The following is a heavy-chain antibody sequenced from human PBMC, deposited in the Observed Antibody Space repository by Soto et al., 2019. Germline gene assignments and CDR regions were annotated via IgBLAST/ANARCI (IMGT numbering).Heavy chain of an antibody. CDR1: QYTFTNFY. Sequence: RASVKVSCKASQYTFTNFYLHWVRQAPGQRPEWMGWINNGGGTIYAQKFQGRLTMTRDTSITTAYMELSRLTSDDTAFYYCATSSDWSPLLDHWGQGTLVTVSS. CDR2: INNGGGT. D-gene: IGHD6-19*01. CDR3: ATSSDWSPLLDH. V-gene: IGHV1-2*02. J-gene: IGHJ4*02.